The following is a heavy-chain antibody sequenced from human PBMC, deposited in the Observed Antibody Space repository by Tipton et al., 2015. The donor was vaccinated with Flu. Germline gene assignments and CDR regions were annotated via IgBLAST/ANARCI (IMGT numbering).Heavy chain of an antibody. CDR3: AREGRNNGGLDY. D-gene: IGHD2-8*01. Sequence: TLSLTCTVSGGSISSSSYHWGWIRQPPGMGLEWIGSVHYSGSTYQNPSLESRVTISVDTSKNQFSLKLSSVTAADTAVCFVAREGRNNGGLDYWGQGTLVTVSS. CDR1: GGSISSSSYH. CDR2: VHYSGST. J-gene: IGHJ4*02. V-gene: IGHV4-39*07.